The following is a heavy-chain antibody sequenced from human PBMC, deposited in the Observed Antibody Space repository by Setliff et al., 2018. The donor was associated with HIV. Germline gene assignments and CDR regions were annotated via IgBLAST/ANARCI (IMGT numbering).Heavy chain of an antibody. V-gene: IGHV3-74*01. D-gene: IGHD2-2*01. CDR1: GFPFYNYA. CDR3: VTTVRPAANAALAF. CDR2: LNSEGSST. Sequence: PGGSLRLSCAASGFPFYNYAMHWVRQAPGKGLVWVSRLNSEGSSTTYADSVKGRFIISRDNAKNTLYLRMNSLRAEDTAVYYCVTTVRPAANAALAFWGRGTLVTVSS. J-gene: IGHJ4*02.